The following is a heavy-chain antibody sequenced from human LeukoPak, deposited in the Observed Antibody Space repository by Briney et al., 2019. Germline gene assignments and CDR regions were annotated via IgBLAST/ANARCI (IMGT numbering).Heavy chain of an antibody. CDR2: ISYDGSNK. CDR1: GFTFSSYG. CDR3: ARRTNYLAFDY. Sequence: PGGSLRLSCAASGFTFSSYGMHWVRQAPGKGLEWVAVISYDGSNKYYADSVKGRFTISRDNSKNTLYLQMNSLRAEDTAVYSCARRTNYLAFDYWGQGTLVTVSS. V-gene: IGHV3-30*03. J-gene: IGHJ4*02. D-gene: IGHD4/OR15-4a*01.